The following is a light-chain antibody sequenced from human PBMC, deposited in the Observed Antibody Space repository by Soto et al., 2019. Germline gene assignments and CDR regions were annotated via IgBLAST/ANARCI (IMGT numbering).Light chain of an antibody. CDR3: QQYNQWPVT. V-gene: IGKV3-15*01. J-gene: IGKJ4*01. CDR2: GES. CDR1: QSVSSH. Sequence: EIVMTQSPVTLSVSPGERVTLPCRASQSVSSHVAWYQQKPGQTPRILIYGESTRATGIPARFSGSGSGTEFTLTISSLQSEDFAVYYCQQYNQWPVTFGRGTKVEIK.